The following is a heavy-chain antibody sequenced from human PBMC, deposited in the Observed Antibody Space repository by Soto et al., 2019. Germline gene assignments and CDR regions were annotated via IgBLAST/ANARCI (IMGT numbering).Heavy chain of an antibody. V-gene: IGHV1-8*01. D-gene: IGHD2-15*01. CDR3: ARGLKDIPVWYFDL. Sequence: QVQLVQSGAEVKKPGASVKVSCKASGYTFTSYDINWVRQATGQELEWMGWMNPNSGNTGYAQKFQGRVTMTRNTSISTAYMELSSLRSEDTAVYYCARGLKDIPVWYFDLWGRGTLVTVSS. J-gene: IGHJ2*01. CDR1: GYTFTSYD. CDR2: MNPNSGNT.